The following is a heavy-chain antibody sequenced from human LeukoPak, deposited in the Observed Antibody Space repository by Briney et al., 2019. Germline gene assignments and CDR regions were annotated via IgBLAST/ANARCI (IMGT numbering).Heavy chain of an antibody. D-gene: IGHD6-6*01. Sequence: SQTLSLTCTVSGGSISSGSYYWSWIRQPAGKGLEWIGRIYTSGSTNYNPSLKSRVTISVDTSKNQFSLKLSSVTAADTAVYYCARDTPPVEQLVLGNWYFDLWGRGTLVTVSS. CDR2: IYTSGST. CDR3: ARDTPPVEQLVLGNWYFDL. J-gene: IGHJ2*01. CDR1: GGSISSGSYY. V-gene: IGHV4-61*02.